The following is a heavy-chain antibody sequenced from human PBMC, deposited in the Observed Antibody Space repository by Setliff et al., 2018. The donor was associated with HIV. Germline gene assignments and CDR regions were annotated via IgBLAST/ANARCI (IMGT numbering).Heavy chain of an antibody. J-gene: IGHJ4*02. CDR2: ISAYNGDT. V-gene: IGHV1-18*01. Sequence: ASVKVSCKTSGYTFFTYGISWVRQAPGQGLEWMGWISAYNGDTNYPQKLQGRVTMTTDTSTSTVYMELRSLRSDDTAVYYCAREEVSDGSYYKFDYWGQGTLVTVSS. D-gene: IGHD1-26*01. CDR3: AREEVSDGSYYKFDY. CDR1: GYTFFTYG.